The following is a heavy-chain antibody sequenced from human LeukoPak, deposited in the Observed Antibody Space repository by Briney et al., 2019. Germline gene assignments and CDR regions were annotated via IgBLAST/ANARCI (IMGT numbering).Heavy chain of an antibody. J-gene: IGHJ4*02. D-gene: IGHD2-8*02. CDR2: INPNNGGT. Sequence: GASVKVSCKASGYTFTGYYMHWVRQAPGQGLEWMGWINPNNGGTNYAQKFQGRVTMTLDTSISTGHMELSSLRSDDTAIYFCARVDGGEWYYFDYWGQGTLVTVFS. CDR1: GYTFTGYY. CDR3: ARVDGGEWYYFDY. V-gene: IGHV1-2*02.